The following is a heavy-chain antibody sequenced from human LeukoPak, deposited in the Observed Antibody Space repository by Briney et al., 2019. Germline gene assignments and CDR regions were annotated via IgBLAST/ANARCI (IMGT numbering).Heavy chain of an antibody. V-gene: IGHV3-30*02. CDR1: GFTFSTYG. D-gene: IGHD1-26*01. CDR2: IRHDGTEK. CDR3: ARLRVGQAGVGATHFDY. J-gene: IGHJ4*02. Sequence: GGSLRLSWVAAGFTFSTYGMHWVRQAPGKGLEWLTFIRHDGTEKYYADSVKGRFTISRDNSRNTLYLQVNSLGPDDTAVYYCARLRVGQAGVGATHFDYWGQGTLVSVSS.